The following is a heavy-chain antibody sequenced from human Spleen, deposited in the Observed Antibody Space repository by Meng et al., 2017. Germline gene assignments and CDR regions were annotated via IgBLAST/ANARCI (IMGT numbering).Heavy chain of an antibody. CDR2: IYDSGST. V-gene: IGHV4-30-4*01. J-gene: IGHJ4*02. D-gene: IGHD4-17*01. CDR1: GGSISSGDYY. CDR3: ARGSLRTVTLDS. Sequence: QVQLQESGPGLVKPSQTLSLTCTVSGGSISSGDYYWSWIRQPPGKGLEWIGYIYDSGSTYYNPSLKSRLTISVAASKSQFSLKLTSVTAADTAVYFCARGSLRTVTLDSWGQGTLVTVSS.